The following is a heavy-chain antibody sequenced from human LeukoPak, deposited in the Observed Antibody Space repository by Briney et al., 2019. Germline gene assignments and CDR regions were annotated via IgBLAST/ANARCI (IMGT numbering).Heavy chain of an antibody. J-gene: IGHJ4*02. CDR1: GGSISSGDYY. CDR2: IYYSGST. CDR3: ARDSPYYVWGSYRPPD. Sequence: SSETLSLTCTVSGGSISSGDYYWSWIRQPPGKGLEWIGYIYYSGSTYYNPSLKSRVTISVDTSKNQFSLKLSSVTAADTAVYYCARDSPYYVWGSYRPPDWGQGTLVTVSS. D-gene: IGHD3-16*02. V-gene: IGHV4-30-4*01.